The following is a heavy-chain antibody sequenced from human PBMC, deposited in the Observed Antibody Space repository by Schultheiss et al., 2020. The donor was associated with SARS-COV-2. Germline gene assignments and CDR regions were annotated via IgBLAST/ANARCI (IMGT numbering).Heavy chain of an antibody. D-gene: IGHD6-6*01. Sequence: SGPTLVKPTETLTLTCTVSEFSVINPRVGVSWIRQPPGKAPEWLAHTFSNDEKSYSTSLKSRLTISKDTSKSQVVLTMTNMDPVDTATYYCARIPRNRYSSSSYYFDYWGQGTLVTVSS. CDR3: ARIPRNRYSSSSYYFDY. V-gene: IGHV2-26*01. CDR1: EFSVINPRVG. CDR2: TFSNDEK. J-gene: IGHJ4*02.